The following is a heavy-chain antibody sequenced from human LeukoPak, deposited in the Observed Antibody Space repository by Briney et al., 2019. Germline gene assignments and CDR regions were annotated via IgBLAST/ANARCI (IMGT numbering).Heavy chain of an antibody. D-gene: IGHD3/OR15-3a*01. Sequence: SETLSLTCTVSGGSINSYYWSWIRQPPGKGLECTGHIYYTGSTYYKPSLESRVTISVDTAKNQISLKLSSVTAADTAVYYCARYEEFSTGYSASSPRHYFDHWGQGTLVTVSS. CDR1: GGSINSYY. J-gene: IGHJ4*02. V-gene: IGHV4-59*01. CDR3: ARYEEFSTGYSASSPRHYFDH. CDR2: IYYTGST.